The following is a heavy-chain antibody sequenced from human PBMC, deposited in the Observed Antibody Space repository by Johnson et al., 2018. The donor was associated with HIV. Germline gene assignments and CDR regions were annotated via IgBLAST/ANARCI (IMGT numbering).Heavy chain of an antibody. CDR3: AIMSAPEDADAFDF. V-gene: IGHV3-48*04. CDR1: GFTFSTYG. J-gene: IGHJ3*01. CDR2: ISNSASAI. Sequence: VQLVESGGGLVQPGGSLRLSCAASGFTFSTYGMHWVRQAPGKGLEWISYISNSASAIYYADSVEGRFTISRDNAKNSLYLQMNSLRAEDTAVYFCAIMSAPEDADAFDFWGQGTMVTVSS. D-gene: IGHD1-14*01.